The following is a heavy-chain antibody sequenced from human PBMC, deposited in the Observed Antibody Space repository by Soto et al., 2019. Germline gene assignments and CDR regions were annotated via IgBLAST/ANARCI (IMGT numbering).Heavy chain of an antibody. D-gene: IGHD2-15*01. CDR2: ISYDGSNK. J-gene: IGHJ6*02. V-gene: IGHV3-30-3*01. CDR1: GFTFSSYA. Sequence: GGSLRLSCAASGFTFSSYAMHWVRQAPGKGLEWVAVISYDGSNKYYADSVKGRFTISRDNSENTLYLQMNSLRAEDTAVYYCARDPGDIVVVVAATRNYYYGMDVWGQGTTVTVSS. CDR3: ARDPGDIVVVVAATRNYYYGMDV.